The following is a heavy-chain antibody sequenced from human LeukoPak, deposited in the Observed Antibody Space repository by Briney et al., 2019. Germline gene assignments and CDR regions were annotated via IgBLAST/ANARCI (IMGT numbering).Heavy chain of an antibody. D-gene: IGHD3-22*01. CDR2: VSGSADNT. CDR3: AKATYYYDSYGYNGVFDY. CDR1: GFTVTSYA. V-gene: IGHV3-23*01. Sequence: GGSLGLSCAASGFTVTSYAMSWVRQAPGKGLEWVSAVSGSADNTYYADSVRGRFTISRDNSQNTLYLQMNSLRAEDAAVYYCAKATYYYDSYGYNGVFDYWGQGTLVTLSS. J-gene: IGHJ4*02.